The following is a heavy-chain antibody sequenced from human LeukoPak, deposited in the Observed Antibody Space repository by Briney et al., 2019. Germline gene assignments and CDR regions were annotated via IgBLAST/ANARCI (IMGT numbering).Heavy chain of an antibody. V-gene: IGHV3-23*01. CDR1: GFTFSSYG. Sequence: GGSLRLSCAASGFTFSSYGMTWVRQTPGKGLEWVSVISDSGGNTYYADSVKGRFTISRDNSKHTLYLQMNSLRAEDTAVYYCARDEETGRSYYFDYWGQGTLVTVSS. CDR3: ARDEETGRSYYFDY. CDR2: ISDSGGNT. J-gene: IGHJ4*02.